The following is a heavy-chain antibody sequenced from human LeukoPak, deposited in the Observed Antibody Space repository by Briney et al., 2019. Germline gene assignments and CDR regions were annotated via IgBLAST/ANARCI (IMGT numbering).Heavy chain of an antibody. J-gene: IGHJ6*03. CDR2: INHSGST. CDR3: ARLTRKIYYYYMDV. D-gene: IGHD6-6*01. CDR1: GGSFSGYY. V-gene: IGHV4-34*01. Sequence: SETLSLTCAVYGGSFSGYYWSWIRQPPGKGLEWIGEINHSGSTNYNPSLKSRVTISVDTSKNQFSLKLSSVTAADTAVYYCARLTRKIYYYYMDVWGKGTTVTVSS.